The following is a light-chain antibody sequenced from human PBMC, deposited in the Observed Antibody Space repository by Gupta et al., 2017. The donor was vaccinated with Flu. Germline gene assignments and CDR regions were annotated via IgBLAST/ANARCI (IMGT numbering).Light chain of an antibody. V-gene: IGLV4-69*02. CDR1: SGHSTYT. Sequence: KLTCTLSSGHSTYTIAWHRQQPEKGPRFLMKLESDGSHTKGDGVPDRFSGSSSGAERYLTISSLRAEDEADYYCQTWGAGAHYVFGAGTRVTVL. CDR3: QTWGAGAHYV. CDR2: LESDGSH. J-gene: IGLJ1*01.